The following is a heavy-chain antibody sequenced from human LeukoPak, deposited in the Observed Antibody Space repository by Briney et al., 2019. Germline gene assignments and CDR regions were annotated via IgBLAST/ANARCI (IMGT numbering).Heavy chain of an antibody. CDR1: GGSISSGGYY. V-gene: IGHV4-31*03. CDR3: ARDNPSSSWYPTGYDY. Sequence: SETLSLTCTVSGGSISSGGYYWSWIRQHPGKGLEWIGYIYYSGSTYYNPSLKSRVTISVDTSKNQFSLKLSSVTAADTAVYYCARDNPSSSWYPTGYDYWGQGTLVTVSS. CDR2: IYYSGST. J-gene: IGHJ4*02. D-gene: IGHD6-13*01.